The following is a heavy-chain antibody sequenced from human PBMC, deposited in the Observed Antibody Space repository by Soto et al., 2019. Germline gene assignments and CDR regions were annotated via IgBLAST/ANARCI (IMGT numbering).Heavy chain of an antibody. V-gene: IGHV3-7*01. Sequence: EVRLVESGGGLVQPGGSLRLSCVASGFTFTSYWMSWVRQAPGKGLEWVANIKGDGNEKRYVDSVKGRLTISRDNAKNSVYLQMNSLRVEDTALYYCGRDEVRNGVGVWGQGTTVTVSS. CDR1: GFTFTSYW. J-gene: IGHJ6*02. CDR3: GRDEVRNGVGV. CDR2: IKGDGNEK.